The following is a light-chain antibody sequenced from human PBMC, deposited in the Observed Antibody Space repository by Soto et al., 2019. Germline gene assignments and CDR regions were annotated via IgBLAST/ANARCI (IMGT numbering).Light chain of an antibody. CDR2: KAS. Sequence: IQMTQSPFSVSASVGDRVTITCRASQSISSWLAWYQQKPGKSPTLLIYKASNLQTGVPSRFSGSGSGTDFTLTISSLQPEDFATYYCQQTSSFPLTFGGGTKVDIK. CDR3: QQTSSFPLT. CDR1: QSISSW. V-gene: IGKV1-12*01. J-gene: IGKJ4*01.